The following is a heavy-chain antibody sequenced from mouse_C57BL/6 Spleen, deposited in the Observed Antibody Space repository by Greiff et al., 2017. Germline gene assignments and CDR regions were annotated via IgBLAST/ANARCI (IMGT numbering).Heavy chain of an antibody. V-gene: IGHV1-69*01. CDR3: ARGQLRLPYFDY. Sequence: QVHVKQPGAELVMPGASVKLSCKASGYTFTSYWMHWVKQRPGQGLEWIGEIDPSDSYTNYNQKFKGKSTLTVDKSSSTAYMQLSSLTSEDSAVYYGARGQLRLPYFDYWGQGTTLTVSS. J-gene: IGHJ2*01. CDR1: GYTFTSYW. D-gene: IGHD3-2*02. CDR2: IDPSDSYT.